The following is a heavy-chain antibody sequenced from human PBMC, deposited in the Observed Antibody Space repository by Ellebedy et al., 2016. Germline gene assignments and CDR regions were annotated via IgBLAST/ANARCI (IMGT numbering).Heavy chain of an antibody. CDR1: RHTFPDYR. V-gene: IGHV1-2*02. D-gene: IGHD4-17*01. CDR3: AREEAVVSTTGDYYFDY. CDR2: INPNTGDT. J-gene: IGHJ4*02. Sequence: ASVKVSXKAARHTFPDYRIHWVRQAPGQGLEFMGWINPNTGDTRYPQKFQGRVTVTTDTSTSTAYMEVRRLGSDDTATYFCAREEAVVSTTGDYYFDYWGLGTLVTVSS.